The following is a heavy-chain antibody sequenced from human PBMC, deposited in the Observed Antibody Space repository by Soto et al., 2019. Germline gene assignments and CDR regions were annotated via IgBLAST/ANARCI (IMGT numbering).Heavy chain of an antibody. CDR1: RFTFNNFW. CDR3: VRDIR. Sequence: EVQLVESGGGLVQPGGSLRLSCAASRFTFNNFWMYWVRQTPEKGMVWVSGINSDGTTTIYSDSVKGRFTISRDNAKNTLYLQMIRITVEDTAIYYCVRDIRWGQGTLITVSS. V-gene: IGHV3-74*01. J-gene: IGHJ4*02. CDR2: INSDGTTT.